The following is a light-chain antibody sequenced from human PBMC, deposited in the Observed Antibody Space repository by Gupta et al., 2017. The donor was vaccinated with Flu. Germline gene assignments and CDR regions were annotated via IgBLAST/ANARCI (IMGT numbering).Light chain of an antibody. Sequence: LSFSPGEGAPLSCSASQSVNNNYFAWYQHKRGQAPRLLIYGAATSATGIPDRFSGSGCGTDFTLTISIRELEDFAVYYCKQYGSSPLFTFGHGTKVEIK. CDR3: KQYGSSPLFT. V-gene: IGKV3-20*01. CDR1: QSVNNNY. J-gene: IGKJ3*01. CDR2: GAA.